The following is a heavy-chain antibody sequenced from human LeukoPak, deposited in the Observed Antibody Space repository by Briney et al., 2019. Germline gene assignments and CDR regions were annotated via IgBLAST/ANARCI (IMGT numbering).Heavy chain of an antibody. CDR2: VNPSVGST. V-gene: IGHV1-46*01. CDR3: ARGEPDTAMVPGNY. CDR1: GYTFTSYY. J-gene: IGHJ4*02. D-gene: IGHD5-18*01. Sequence: ASVKVSCKASGYTFTSYYIHWVRRAPGQGLEWMGVVNPSVGSTTYAQKFQGRVTMTTDTSTSTAYMELRSLRSDDTAVYYCARGEPDTAMVPGNYWGQGTLVTVSS.